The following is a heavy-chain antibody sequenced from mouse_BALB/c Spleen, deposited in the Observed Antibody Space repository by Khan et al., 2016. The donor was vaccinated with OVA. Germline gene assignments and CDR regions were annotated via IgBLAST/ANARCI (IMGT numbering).Heavy chain of an antibody. Sequence: EVQLLETGGGLVQPGGSRKLSCVASGFTFTSFGMHWVRQAPEKGLEWVAYISGDSSTVYYTDTVKGRFTISRDNPKNTLFLQMTILRSEDMAIYYCARSYFYGYYFDQWGQGTTLTVSS. D-gene: IGHD1-1*01. V-gene: IGHV5-17*02. CDR1: GFTFTSFG. CDR2: ISGDSSTV. CDR3: ARSYFYGYYFDQ. J-gene: IGHJ2*01.